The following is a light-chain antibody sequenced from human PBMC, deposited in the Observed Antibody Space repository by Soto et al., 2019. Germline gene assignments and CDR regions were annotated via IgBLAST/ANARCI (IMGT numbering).Light chain of an antibody. CDR3: QERHNWLDT. Sequence: IVMKQARATLYVSPEERATLSCRASQSVSSDLAWYHQKPCQSPRLLIYGASTRATGIPARFSGSGSGTEFTLTISSLHSEDWAIYYFQERHNWLDTCGQGTRLEIK. J-gene: IGKJ5*01. CDR1: QSVSSD. V-gene: IGKV3-15*01. CDR2: GAS.